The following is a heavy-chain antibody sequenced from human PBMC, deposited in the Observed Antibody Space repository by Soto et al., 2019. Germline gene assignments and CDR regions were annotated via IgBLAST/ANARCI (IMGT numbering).Heavy chain of an antibody. CDR1: GGSFSAYY. D-gene: IGHD3-22*01. J-gene: IGHJ6*02. V-gene: IGHV4-34*01. CDR2: IDHSGST. Sequence: SETLSLTCAVYGGSFSAYYWSWIRQPPGKGLEWIGEIDHSGSTNYNPSLESRVTISVDTSKNQFSLKVSSVTAADTAVYHCARTDRAIFYGMDVWGHGTTVTFSS. CDR3: ARTDRAIFYGMDV.